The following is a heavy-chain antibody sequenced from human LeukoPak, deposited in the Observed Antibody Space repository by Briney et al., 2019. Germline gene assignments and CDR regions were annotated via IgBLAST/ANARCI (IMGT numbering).Heavy chain of an antibody. CDR1: RFTFSVYA. CDR3: AKAPYDNYYYYMDV. V-gene: IGHV3-23*01. CDR2: INGSGGYT. Sequence: GGSLRLSCAPSRFTFSVYAMICVRQTLEGGVGRVLAINGSGGYTNTTCSVKGRFTISRDNSKNTLYLQMDSLRAEDTAVYYCAKAPYDNYYYYMDVWGKGTTVTVSS. D-gene: IGHD5-12*01. J-gene: IGHJ6*03.